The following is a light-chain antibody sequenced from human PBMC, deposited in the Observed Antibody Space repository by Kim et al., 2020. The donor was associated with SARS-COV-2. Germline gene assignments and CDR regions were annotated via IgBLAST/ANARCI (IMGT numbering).Light chain of an antibody. Sequence: DIVMTQSPDSLAVSLGERATINCKSSQSVLYSSNNKNYLAWYQQKPGQPPKLLIYWASTRESGVPDRFSGSGSGTDFTLTISSLQAEDVAFYYCQQYYSTPYTFGQGTELEI. J-gene: IGKJ2*01. CDR3: QQYYSTPYT. V-gene: IGKV4-1*01. CDR1: QSVLYSSNNKNY. CDR2: WAS.